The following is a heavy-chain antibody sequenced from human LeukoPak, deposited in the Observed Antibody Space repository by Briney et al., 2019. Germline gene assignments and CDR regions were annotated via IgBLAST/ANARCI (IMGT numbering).Heavy chain of an antibody. J-gene: IGHJ6*02. CDR1: GFTFSSYA. D-gene: IGHD4-17*01. V-gene: IGHV3-23*01. CDR2: ISGSGGST. CDR3: AKVLSTTVTTGYGMDV. Sequence: PGGSLRLSCAASGFTFSSYAMSWVRQAPGEGLEWVSAISGSGGSTYYADSVKGRFTVSRDNSKNTLYLQMNSLRAEDTAVYYCAKVLSTTVTTGYGMDVWGQGTTVTVSS.